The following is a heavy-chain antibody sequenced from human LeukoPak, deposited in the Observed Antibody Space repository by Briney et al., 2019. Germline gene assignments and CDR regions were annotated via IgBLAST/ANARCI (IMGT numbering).Heavy chain of an antibody. CDR3: ARQIRYYDSSGYYEY. V-gene: IGHV5-51*01. D-gene: IGHD3-22*01. J-gene: IGHJ4*02. Sequence: GESLKISCKGSGYSFTSYWIGWVRQMPGKGLEWMGIIYPGDSDTRYSPSFQGQVTISADKSISTAYLQWSSLKASDTAMYYCARQIRYYDSSGYYEYWGQGTLVTVSS. CDR1: GYSFTSYW. CDR2: IYPGDSDT.